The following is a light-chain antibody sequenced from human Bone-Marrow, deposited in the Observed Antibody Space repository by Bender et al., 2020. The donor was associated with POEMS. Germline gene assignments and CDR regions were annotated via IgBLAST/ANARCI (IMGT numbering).Light chain of an antibody. Sequence: QSVLTQPPSSSGTPGQSVIISCSGTDSNFGGNNVNWYQHLPGSSPRLVVYSNYQRPSGVPARFSGSKSGNTVSLTISGLQAEDESDYYCCSFASRRQWVFGGGTTVTVL. CDR2: SNY. CDR3: CSFASRRQWV. V-gene: IGLV1-44*01. CDR1: DSNFGGNN. J-gene: IGLJ3*02.